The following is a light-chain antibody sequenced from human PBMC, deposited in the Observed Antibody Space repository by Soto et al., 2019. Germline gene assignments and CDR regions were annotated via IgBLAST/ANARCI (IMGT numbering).Light chain of an antibody. CDR1: QSVSSY. J-gene: IGKJ4*01. V-gene: IGKV3-11*01. CDR2: DAS. CDR3: QQRSNWPPLT. Sequence: EIVLTQSPATLSLSPGERATLSCRASQSVSSYLAWYQQKPGQAPRLLIYDASNRATGIPARFSGSGSGTDVTLTISSLEPEDFAAYYCQQRSNWPPLTFGGGTKVEIK.